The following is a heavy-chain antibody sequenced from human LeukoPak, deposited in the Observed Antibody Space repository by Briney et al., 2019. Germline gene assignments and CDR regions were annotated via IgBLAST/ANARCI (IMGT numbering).Heavy chain of an antibody. CDR1: GYTFTGYG. Sequence: ASVKVSCKASGYTFTGYGITWVRQAPGQGLEWMGWISPYNGSTNYAQKIQGRVTMTTDTSTSTAYMELRSLTSDDTAVYYCARDGEVDTAMVTRYWGQGTLVTVSS. J-gene: IGHJ4*02. D-gene: IGHD5-18*01. CDR3: ARDGEVDTAMVTRY. CDR2: ISPYNGST. V-gene: IGHV1-18*01.